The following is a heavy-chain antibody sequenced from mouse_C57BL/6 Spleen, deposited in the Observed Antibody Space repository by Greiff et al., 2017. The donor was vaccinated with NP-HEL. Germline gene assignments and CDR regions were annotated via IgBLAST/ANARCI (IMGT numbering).Heavy chain of an antibody. V-gene: IGHV1-26*01. CDR3: GVAYDYDSWYFDV. CDR2: INPNNGGT. D-gene: IGHD2-4*01. Sequence: EVQLQQSGPELVKPGASVKISCKASGYTFTDYYMNWVKQSHGKSLEWIGDINPNNGGTSYNQKFKGKATLTVDKSSSTAYMELRSLTSEDSAVYYCGVAYDYDSWYFDVWGTGTTVTVSS. CDR1: GYTFTDYY. J-gene: IGHJ1*03.